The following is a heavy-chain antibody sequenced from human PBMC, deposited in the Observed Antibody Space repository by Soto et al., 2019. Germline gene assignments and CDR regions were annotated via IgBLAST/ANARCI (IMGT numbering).Heavy chain of an antibody. J-gene: IGHJ4*02. Sequence: ASVKVSCEACGYTFTSYPMHWVRQAPGQRLEWMGWINAGNGNTKYSQQFQGRVTITRDTSASTAYMELSSLRSEDTAVYYCARGYSYGSGSYYWEDYWGQGTLVTVSS. D-gene: IGHD3-10*01. CDR3: ARGYSYGSGSYYWEDY. CDR1: GYTFTSYP. V-gene: IGHV1-3*01. CDR2: INAGNGNT.